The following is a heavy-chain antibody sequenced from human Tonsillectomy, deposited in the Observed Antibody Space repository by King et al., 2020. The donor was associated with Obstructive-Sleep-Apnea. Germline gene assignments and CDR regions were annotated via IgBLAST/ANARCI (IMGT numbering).Heavy chain of an antibody. CDR2: IRSDGSNK. D-gene: IGHD6-19*01. Sequence: VQLVESGGGVVQPGRSLRLSCAASGFTFSNYGMHWVRQAPCNGLDGVAFIRSDGSNKYYGDSVNGRFTISRDNSKNTQYLQMNSLRPEDTAVYYCARGSYSSGWEGDYWGQGTLVIVSS. J-gene: IGHJ4*02. V-gene: IGHV3-30*02. CDR1: GFTFSNYG. CDR3: ARGSYSSGWEGDY.